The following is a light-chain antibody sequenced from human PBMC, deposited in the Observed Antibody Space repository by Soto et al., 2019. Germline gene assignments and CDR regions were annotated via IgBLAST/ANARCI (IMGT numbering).Light chain of an antibody. V-gene: IGKV3-15*01. CDR2: GAF. J-gene: IGKJ4*01. CDR1: QSAGTN. CDR3: QQYNYWPPLT. Sequence: EILMTQSPATLTVSPGERATLSCRASQSAGTNLAWYQQKPGQAPRLLIHGAFTRATGIPARFTGSGSGTEFTLTISSLQYEDFAVFYCQQYNYWPPLTFGGGTKVDIK.